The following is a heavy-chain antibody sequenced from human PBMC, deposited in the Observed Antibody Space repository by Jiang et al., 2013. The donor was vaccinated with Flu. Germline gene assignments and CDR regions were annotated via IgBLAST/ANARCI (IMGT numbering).Heavy chain of an antibody. CDR3: ARGRVEAVAGTNFDY. J-gene: IGHJ4*02. Sequence: LLKPSETLSLTCAVYGGSFSGYYWSWIRQPPGKGLEWIGEINHSGSTNYNPSLKSRVTISVDTSKNQFSLKLSSVTAADTAVYYCARGRVEAVAGTNFDYWGQGTLVTVSS. CDR1: GGSFSGYY. CDR2: INHSGST. V-gene: IGHV4-34*01. D-gene: IGHD6-19*01.